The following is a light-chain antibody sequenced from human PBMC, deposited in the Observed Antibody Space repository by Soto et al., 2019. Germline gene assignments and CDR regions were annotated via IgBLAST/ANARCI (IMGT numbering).Light chain of an antibody. CDR3: LQDYNYPWT. CDR1: QGIRND. Sequence: QMTQSPSTLSASVGDRVTITCRASQGIRNDLGWYQQKPGKAPELLIFAASNLQGEVPSRFSGSGSGTDFTLTISSLQPEDFATYSCLQDYNYPWTFGQGTKVDI. J-gene: IGKJ1*01. V-gene: IGKV1-6*01. CDR2: AAS.